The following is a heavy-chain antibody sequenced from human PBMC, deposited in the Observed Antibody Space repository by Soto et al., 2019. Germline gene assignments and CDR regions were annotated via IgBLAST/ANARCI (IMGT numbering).Heavy chain of an antibody. J-gene: IGHJ4*02. D-gene: IGHD1-26*01. CDR3: AKDDPGATFFDY. Sequence: GGSRRLSCAASGFTFSSYGMHWVRQAPGKGLEWVAVISYDGSNKYYADSVKGRFTISRDNSKNTLYLQMNSLRAEDTAVYYCAKDDPGATFFDYWGQGTLVTVSS. CDR2: ISYDGSNK. CDR1: GFTFSSYG. V-gene: IGHV3-30*18.